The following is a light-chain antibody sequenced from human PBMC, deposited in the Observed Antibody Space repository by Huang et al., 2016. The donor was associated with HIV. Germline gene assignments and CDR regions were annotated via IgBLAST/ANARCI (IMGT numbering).Light chain of an antibody. CDR2: EVS. J-gene: IGKJ5*01. V-gene: IGKV2-29*02. CDR1: QSLLHSNGKTF. Sequence: DVVLTQTPLSLPVTPGQPASISCKSSQSLLHSNGKTFLYWYLQKADQAPQLLIYEVSSRFSGVPDRFSGSGSGTEFTLRISRVEAEDIGVYYCMQGVHLPITFGQGTRLEIK. CDR3: MQGVHLPIT.